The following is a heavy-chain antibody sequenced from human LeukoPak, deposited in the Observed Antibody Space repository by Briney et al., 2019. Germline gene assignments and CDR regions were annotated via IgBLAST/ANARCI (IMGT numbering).Heavy chain of an antibody. J-gene: IGHJ4*02. D-gene: IGHD6-19*01. Sequence: PGGSLRLSCAASGFSFTMYGIHCVRQAPGKGLEWVAVISTDGNNEYYANSVKGRFTISRDNSKNTVYLQMTSLRTEDTAVYYCAKDQIGWAPGYVSGPLDQWGQGTLVTVSS. V-gene: IGHV3-30*18. CDR2: ISTDGNNE. CDR3: AKDQIGWAPGYVSGPLDQ. CDR1: GFSFTMYG.